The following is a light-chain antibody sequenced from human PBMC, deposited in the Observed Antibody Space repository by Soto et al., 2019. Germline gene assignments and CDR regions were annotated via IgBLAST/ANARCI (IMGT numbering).Light chain of an antibody. J-gene: IGKJ1*01. V-gene: IGKV1-5*01. CDR2: DAC. CDR3: QQYYSDSPWT. CDR1: QSISSW. Sequence: IQMTLSLFSPSATVGDRVTSTCRGSQSISSWLAWYQQKPGKAPKLRIYDACSLESGVPSRFSGSGSGTEFTLTISSLQPDDFATYYCQQYYSDSPWTFGQGGMVDI.